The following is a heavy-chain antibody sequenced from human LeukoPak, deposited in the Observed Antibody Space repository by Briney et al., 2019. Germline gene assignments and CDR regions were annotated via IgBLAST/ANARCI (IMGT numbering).Heavy chain of an antibody. CDR3: ARWRYYYGSGNYPFDY. J-gene: IGHJ4*02. Sequence: PGGSLRLSCAASGFTFSDYYMSWIRQAPGKGLEWVSYISSSGSTIYYADSVKGRFIISRDNAKNSLYLQMNSLRAEDTAVYYCARWRYYYGSGNYPFDYWGQGTLVTVSS. V-gene: IGHV3-11*01. CDR1: GFTFSDYY. CDR2: ISSSGSTI. D-gene: IGHD3-10*01.